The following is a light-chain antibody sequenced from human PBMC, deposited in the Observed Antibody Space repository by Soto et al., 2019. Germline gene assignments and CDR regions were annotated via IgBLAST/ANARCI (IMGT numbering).Light chain of an antibody. V-gene: IGLV2-23*02. CDR1: SSDVGRYNL. CDR2: EDS. CDR3: CSYAGSSLFAL. J-gene: IGLJ2*01. Sequence: QSALTQPASVSGSPGQSITISCTGTSSDVGRYNLVSWYQHHPGQAPKLMIYEDSQRPLGVSNRFSGSKSGNTASLTISGLQAEDEADYYCCSYAGSSLFALFGGGTQLPVL.